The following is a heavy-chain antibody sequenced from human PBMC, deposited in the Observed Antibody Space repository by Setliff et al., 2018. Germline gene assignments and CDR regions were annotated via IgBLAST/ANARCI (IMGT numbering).Heavy chain of an antibody. V-gene: IGHV4-4*02. CDR2: IYHSGST. CDR1: GDSISSSNW. Sequence: PSETLSLTCAVSGDSISSSNWWNWVRQPPGKGLEWIGEIYHSGSTKYNPSLKSRVTISVDKSKNQFSLKLSSVTAADTAMYYCVRDRDGYNSPFFDHWGQGILVT. D-gene: IGHD5-12*01. J-gene: IGHJ4*02. CDR3: VRDRDGYNSPFFDH.